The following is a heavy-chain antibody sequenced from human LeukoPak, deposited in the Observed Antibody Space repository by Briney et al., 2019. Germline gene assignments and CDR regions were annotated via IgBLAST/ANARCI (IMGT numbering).Heavy chain of an antibody. CDR3: AIPPTGCSSGWYVY. Sequence: SETLSLTCAVDGTSFSGYYWSWIRQPPGKGLEWIGEISHSGSTTYNPSLKSRVTISVDTSKKQFSLKLTSVTAADTAVYYCAIPPTGCSSGWYVYWGQGTLVTVSS. J-gene: IGHJ4*02. V-gene: IGHV4-34*01. CDR2: ISHSGST. CDR1: GTSFSGYY. D-gene: IGHD6-19*01.